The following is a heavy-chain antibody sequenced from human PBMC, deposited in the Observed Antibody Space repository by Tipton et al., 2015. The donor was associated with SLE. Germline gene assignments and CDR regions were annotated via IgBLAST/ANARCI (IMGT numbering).Heavy chain of an antibody. J-gene: IGHJ3*02. D-gene: IGHD3-10*01. CDR1: GGSITTSGSY. V-gene: IGHV4-31*03. CDR2: IYNSGTT. CDR3: ARVGQRRFSGRDPYGAFDI. Sequence: TLSLTCTVSGGSITTSGSYWTWIRQHPGKGLEWIGYIYNSGTTYYNPSLESRGTISLETSKNQFSLKLTSVTAADTAMYYCARVGQRRFSGRDPYGAFDIWGQGTMVTVSS.